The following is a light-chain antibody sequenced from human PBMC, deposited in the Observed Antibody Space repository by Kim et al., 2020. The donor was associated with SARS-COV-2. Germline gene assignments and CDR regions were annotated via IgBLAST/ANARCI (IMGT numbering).Light chain of an antibody. CDR1: IIGSKT. J-gene: IGLJ2*01. CDR2: YDS. CDR3: QVWDSGSDQGV. Sequence: SYELTQPPSLSVAPGGTARISCGGDIIGSKTVHWYQQKPGQAPLLVIYYDSDRPSGIPERFSASNSGSAATLTISRVEAGDEADYYCQVWDSGSDQGVFGGGTQLNVL. V-gene: IGLV3-21*04.